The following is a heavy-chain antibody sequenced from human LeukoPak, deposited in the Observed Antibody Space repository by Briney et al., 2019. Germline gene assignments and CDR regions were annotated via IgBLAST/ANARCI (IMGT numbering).Heavy chain of an antibody. Sequence: RASVKVSCKASGYTFTGYYMHWVRQAPGQGLEWMGWINPNSGGTNYAQKFQGRVTMTRDTSISTAYMELSRLRSDDTAVYYCARDPSAAAGTRGEYWGQGTLVTVSS. CDR2: INPNSGGT. CDR3: ARDPSAAAGTRGEY. V-gene: IGHV1-2*02. J-gene: IGHJ4*02. CDR1: GYTFTGYY. D-gene: IGHD6-13*01.